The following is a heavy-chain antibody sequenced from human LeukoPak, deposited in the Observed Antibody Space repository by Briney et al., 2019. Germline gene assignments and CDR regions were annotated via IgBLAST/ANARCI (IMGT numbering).Heavy chain of an antibody. CDR2: IKQDGSEK. V-gene: IGHV3-7*01. CDR3: ARYESTVAEY. D-gene: IGHD4-23*01. Sequence: GGSLRLSCAASGFTFSNVWMSWVRQAPGKGLEWVANIKQDGSEKYYVDSVKGRFTISRDNAKNSLFLQMNSLRAEDTAVYYCARYESTVAEYWGQGTLVTVSS. CDR1: GFTFSNVW. J-gene: IGHJ4*02.